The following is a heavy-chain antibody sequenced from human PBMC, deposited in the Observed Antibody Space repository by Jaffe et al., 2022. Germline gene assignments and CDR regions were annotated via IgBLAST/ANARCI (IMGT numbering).Heavy chain of an antibody. CDR1: GYTFTGYY. Sequence: QVQLVQSGAEVKKPGASVKVSCKASGYTFTGYYMHWVRQAPGQGLEWMGWINPNSGGTNYAQKFQGRVTMTRDTSISTAYMELSRLRSDDTAVYYCARAAFGYYGSGSSHNWFDPWGQGTLVTVSS. D-gene: IGHD3-10*01. J-gene: IGHJ5*02. CDR2: INPNSGGT. V-gene: IGHV1-2*02. CDR3: ARAAFGYYGSGSSHNWFDP.